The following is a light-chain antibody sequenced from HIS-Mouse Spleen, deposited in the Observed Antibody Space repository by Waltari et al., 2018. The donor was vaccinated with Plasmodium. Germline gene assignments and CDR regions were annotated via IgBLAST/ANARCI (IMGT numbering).Light chain of an antibody. Sequence: DIVMTQSPDSLAVSLGERATINCKSSQSVLYSSNNKNYLAWYQQKPGQPPKLLIDWASTRESGVPDRVSGSGSGTDFTLTSSSLQAEDVAVYYCQQYYSTPPYTFGQGTKLEIK. CDR1: QSVLYSSNNKNY. CDR3: QQYYSTPPYT. V-gene: IGKV4-1*01. J-gene: IGKJ2*01. CDR2: WAS.